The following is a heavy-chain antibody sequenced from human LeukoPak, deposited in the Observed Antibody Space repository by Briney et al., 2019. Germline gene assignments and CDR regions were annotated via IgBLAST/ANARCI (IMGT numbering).Heavy chain of an antibody. CDR3: AKRAIVAAVKYFDY. V-gene: IGHV3-21*04. D-gene: IGHD6-13*01. Sequence: GGSLRLSCAASGFTFSSYNMNWVRQAPGKGLEWVSSITSSSSYIYYADSVKGRFTISRDNAKNSLYLQMNSLRAEDTAVYYCAKRAIVAAVKYFDYWGQGTLVTVSS. CDR1: GFTFSSYN. CDR2: ITSSSSYI. J-gene: IGHJ4*02.